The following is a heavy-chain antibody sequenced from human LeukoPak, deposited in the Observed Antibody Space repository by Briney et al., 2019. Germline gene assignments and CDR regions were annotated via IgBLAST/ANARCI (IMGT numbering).Heavy chain of an antibody. CDR2: ISSSSSYI. V-gene: IGHV3-21*01. CDR1: GFTFSSYS. CDR3: ARDRHGEYEFPFDY. J-gene: IGHJ4*02. D-gene: IGHD4-17*01. Sequence: GGSLRLSCAASGFTFSSYSMNWVRQAPGKGLEWVSSISSSSSYIYYADSVKGRFTISRDNAKNSLYLQMNSLRAEDTAVYYCARDRHGEYEFPFDYWGQGTLVTVSS.